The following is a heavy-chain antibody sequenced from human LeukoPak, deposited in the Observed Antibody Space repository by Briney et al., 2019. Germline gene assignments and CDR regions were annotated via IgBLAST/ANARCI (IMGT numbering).Heavy chain of an antibody. CDR2: ISSGNMK. CDR3: ASGRYYDL. D-gene: IGHD3-22*01. Sequence: GGSLRLSCGVSGFSFSVYWMTWVRQAPGKGLEWVSYISSGNMKYYADSVEGRFTISRDNARSSLYLQMNSLRAEDTAVYYCASGRYYDLWGQGTLVTVSS. J-gene: IGHJ4*02. CDR1: GFSFSVYW. V-gene: IGHV3-11*01.